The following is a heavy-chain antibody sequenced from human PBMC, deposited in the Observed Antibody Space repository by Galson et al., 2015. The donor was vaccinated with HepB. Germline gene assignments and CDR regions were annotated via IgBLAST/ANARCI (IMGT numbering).Heavy chain of an antibody. V-gene: IGHV1-2*06. CDR3: AREGSGSSDAFDI. D-gene: IGHD1-26*01. Sequence: SVKVSCKASGSTFTGYYMHWVRQAPGQGLEWMGRINPNSGGTNYAQKFQGRVTMTRDTSISTAYMELSRLRSDDTAVYYCAREGSGSSDAFDIWGQGTMVTVSS. CDR2: INPNSGGT. J-gene: IGHJ3*02. CDR1: GSTFTGYY.